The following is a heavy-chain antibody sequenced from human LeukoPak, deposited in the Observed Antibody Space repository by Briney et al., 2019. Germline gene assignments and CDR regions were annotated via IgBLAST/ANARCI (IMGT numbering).Heavy chain of an antibody. CDR1: GFTFSSYW. V-gene: IGHV3-74*01. CDR2: INTDGSST. Sequence: SGGSLRLSCAASGFTFSSYWMPWVRQAPGKGLVWVSLINTDGSSTNYADSVKGRFTISRDNAKNTLYLQMNSLRAEDTAVYYCARAYSSRETNVFDPWGQGTLVTVSS. CDR3: ARAYSSRETNVFDP. D-gene: IGHD6-13*01. J-gene: IGHJ5*02.